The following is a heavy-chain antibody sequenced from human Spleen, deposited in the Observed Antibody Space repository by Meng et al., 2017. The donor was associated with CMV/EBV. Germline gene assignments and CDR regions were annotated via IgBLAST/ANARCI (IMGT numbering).Heavy chain of an antibody. CDR2: ISLSGRTI. V-gene: IGHV3-11*01. CDR1: GFNFSDYY. J-gene: IGHJ6*02. Sequence: GGSLRLSCEGSGFNFSDYYMSWIRQAPGKGLEWLSYISLSGRTIHYADSLKGRFTISRDNAKNSLDLQMKSLRAEDTAVYYCARDGGLLTSRYYGMDVWGQGTTVTVSS. D-gene: IGHD3-9*01. CDR3: ARDGGLLTSRYYGMDV.